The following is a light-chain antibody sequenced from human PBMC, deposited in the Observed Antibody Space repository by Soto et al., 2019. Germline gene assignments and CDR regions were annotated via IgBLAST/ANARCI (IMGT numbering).Light chain of an antibody. CDR3: QTWGTGIHV. V-gene: IGLV1-40*01. J-gene: IGLJ2*01. CDR2: GNS. CDR1: SSNIGAGYD. Sequence: QSVLTQPPSVSGAPGQRVTISCTGSSSNIGAGYDVHWYQQLPGTAPKLLIYGNSNRPSGVPDRFSGSKSGTSASLAITGLQAEDEADYYCQTWGTGIHVFGGGTKLTVL.